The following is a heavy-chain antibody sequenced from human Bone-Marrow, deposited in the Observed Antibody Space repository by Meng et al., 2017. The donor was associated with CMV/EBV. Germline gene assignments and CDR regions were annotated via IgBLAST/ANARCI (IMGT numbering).Heavy chain of an antibody. J-gene: IGHJ6*02. Sequence: GGSLRLSCAASGFTFSSYAMSWVRQAPGKGLEWVSAISGSGGSTYYADSVKGRFTISRDNSKNTLYLQMNSLRAEDMALYYCAKDIGSGSYNYYYGMDVWGQGTTVTVSS. D-gene: IGHD3-10*01. CDR3: AKDIGSGSYNYYYGMDV. CDR1: GFTFSSYA. V-gene: IGHV3-23*01. CDR2: ISGSGGST.